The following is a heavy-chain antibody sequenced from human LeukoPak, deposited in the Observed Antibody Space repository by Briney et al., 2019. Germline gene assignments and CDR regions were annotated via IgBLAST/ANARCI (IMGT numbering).Heavy chain of an antibody. CDR1: GFTFSSYG. D-gene: IGHD5-18*01. CDR2: ISYDGSNK. CDR3: AKGRAELLQLWTHFDY. J-gene: IGHJ4*02. Sequence: PGGSLRLSCAASGFTFSSYGMHWVRQAPGKGLEWVAVISYDGSNKYYADSVKGRFTISRDNSKNTLYLQMNSLRAEDTAVYYCAKGRAELLQLWTHFDYWGQGTLVTVSS. V-gene: IGHV3-30*18.